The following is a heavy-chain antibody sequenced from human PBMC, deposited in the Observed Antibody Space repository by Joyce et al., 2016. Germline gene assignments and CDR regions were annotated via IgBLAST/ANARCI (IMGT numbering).Heavy chain of an antibody. CDR1: GGSFLGYY. D-gene: IGHD3-10*01. CDR2: VNHSGIT. CDR3: ARGRVRYGSGSPFDY. V-gene: IGHV4-34*01. Sequence: QVQLQQRGAGLLKPSETLSLTCAVYGGSFLGYYWSWIRQPPGKGLEWIGEVNHSGITHYNPSLKSRVTISVGTSKNQFSLKLSSVTAADTAVYYCARGRVRYGSGSPFDYWGQGTLVTVSS. J-gene: IGHJ4*02.